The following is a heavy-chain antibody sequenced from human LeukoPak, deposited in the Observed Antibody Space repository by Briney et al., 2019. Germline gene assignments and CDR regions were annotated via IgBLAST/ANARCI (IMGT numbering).Heavy chain of an antibody. V-gene: IGHV4-34*01. CDR1: GGSFSGYY. Sequence: SETLSLTCAVYGGSFSGYYWSWIRQPPGKGLEWIGEINHSGSTNYSPSLKSRVTISVDTSKNQFSLKLSSVTAADTAVYYCARGGNDFWSGYRAWFDPWGQGTLVTVSS. J-gene: IGHJ5*02. CDR3: ARGGNDFWSGYRAWFDP. CDR2: INHSGST. D-gene: IGHD3-3*01.